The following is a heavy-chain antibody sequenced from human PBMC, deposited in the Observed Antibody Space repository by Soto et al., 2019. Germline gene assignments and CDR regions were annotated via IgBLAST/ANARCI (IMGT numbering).Heavy chain of an antibody. J-gene: IGHJ4*02. V-gene: IGHV4-34*01. CDR3: ARRPRSVVPAASERWDFDY. CDR1: GGSFSGYY. CDR2: INHSGST. D-gene: IGHD2-2*01. Sequence: SETLSLTCAVYGGSFSGYYWSWIRQPPGKGLEWIGEINHSGSTNYNPSLKSRVTISVDTSKNQFSLKLSSVTAADTAVYYCARRPRSVVPAASERWDFDYWGQGTLVTVSS.